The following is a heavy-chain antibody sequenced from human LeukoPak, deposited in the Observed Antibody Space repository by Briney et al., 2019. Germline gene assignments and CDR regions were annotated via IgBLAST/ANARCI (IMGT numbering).Heavy chain of an antibody. Sequence: PGRSLRLSCTASGFTFGDYAMSWVRQAPGKGLEWVGFIRSKAYGGTTEYAASVKGRFTISRDDSKSIAYLQMNSLKTEDTAVYYCTLDYDLDYYYMDVWGKGTTVTVSS. V-gene: IGHV3-49*04. CDR2: IRSKAYGGTT. D-gene: IGHD3-3*01. CDR3: TLDYDLDYYYMDV. J-gene: IGHJ6*03. CDR1: GFTFGDYA.